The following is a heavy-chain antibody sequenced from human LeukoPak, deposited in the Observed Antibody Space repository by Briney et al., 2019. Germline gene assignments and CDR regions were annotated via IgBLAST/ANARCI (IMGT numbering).Heavy chain of an antibody. Sequence: PSETLSLTCAVYGGSFRGYYWSWIRQPPGKGLEWIGEVNHSGSTNYNPSLKSRVTISVDTSKNHFSLKLNSVTAADTAVYYCARGPYPLVYWDQGTLVTVSS. D-gene: IGHD2-2*01. CDR2: VNHSGST. V-gene: IGHV4-34*01. CDR1: GGSFRGYY. CDR3: ARGPYPLVY. J-gene: IGHJ4*02.